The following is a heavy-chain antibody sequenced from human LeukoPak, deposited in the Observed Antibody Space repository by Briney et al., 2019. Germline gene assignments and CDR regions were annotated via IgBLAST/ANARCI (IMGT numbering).Heavy chain of an antibody. J-gene: IGHJ3*02. CDR2: IYYSGST. D-gene: IGHD3-22*01. V-gene: IGHV4-31*03. CDR1: GGFISSGGYH. Sequence: PSETLSLTCTVSGGFISSGGYHWSWIRQHPGKGLEWIGYIYYSGSTYYNPSLKSRVTISVDTSKNQFSLKLSSVTAADTAVYYCARDISHYDSSGYYGSVRAFDIWGQGTMVTVSS. CDR3: ARDISHYDSSGYYGSVRAFDI.